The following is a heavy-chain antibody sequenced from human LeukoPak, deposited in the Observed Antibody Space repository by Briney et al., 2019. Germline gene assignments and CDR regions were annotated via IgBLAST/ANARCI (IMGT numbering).Heavy chain of an antibody. CDR2: IYYSGST. V-gene: IGHV4-30-4*08. CDR3: ARDRKAVAGMDV. D-gene: IGHD6-19*01. J-gene: IGHJ6*03. CDR1: GGSISSGDYY. Sequence: SETLSLTCTVSGGSISSGDYYWSWIRQPPGKGLEWIGYIYYSGSTYYNPSLKSRVTISVDTSKNQFSLKLSSMTAADTAVYYCARDRKAVAGMDVWGKGTTVTVSS.